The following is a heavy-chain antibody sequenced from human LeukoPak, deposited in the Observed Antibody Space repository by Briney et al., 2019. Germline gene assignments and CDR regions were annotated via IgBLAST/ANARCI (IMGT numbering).Heavy chain of an antibody. CDR2: VLDNVRT. CDR1: GGSISSHY. J-gene: IGHJ4*02. V-gene: IGHV4-59*07. Sequence: PSDTLSLTCTVSGGSISSHYWSWVRQPTGKGLEGSGYVLDNVRTKDTPSLNPRFTLPAHTSKNQLSLRLTSVTAADTAVYYCATIKRGTIFGFFDFWGQGILVTVSS. CDR3: ATIKRGTIFGFFDF. D-gene: IGHD1-14*01.